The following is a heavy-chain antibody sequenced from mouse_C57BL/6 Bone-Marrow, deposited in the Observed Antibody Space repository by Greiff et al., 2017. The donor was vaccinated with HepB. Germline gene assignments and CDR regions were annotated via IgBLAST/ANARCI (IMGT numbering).Heavy chain of an antibody. J-gene: IGHJ3*01. CDR2: IWRGGST. V-gene: IGHV2-5*01. Sequence: VKLMESGPGLVQPSQSLSITCTVSGFSLTSYGVHWVRQSPGKGLEWLGVIWRGGSTDYNAAFMSRLSITKDNSKSQVFFKMNSLQADDTAIYYCAKNEDYDGAWFAYWGQGTLVTVSA. CDR1: GFSLTSYG. D-gene: IGHD2-4*01. CDR3: AKNEDYDGAWFAY.